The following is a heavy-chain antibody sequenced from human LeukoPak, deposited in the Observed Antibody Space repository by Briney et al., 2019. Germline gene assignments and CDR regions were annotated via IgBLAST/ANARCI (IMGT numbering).Heavy chain of an antibody. Sequence: PGGSLRLSCAASGFTFSSYEMNWVRQAPGGGLEWVSYISGSGSTIYYADFVKGRFTISRDNAKNALYLQMNSLRAEDSAVYYCARYGWFDPWGQGTLVTVSS. V-gene: IGHV3-48*03. D-gene: IGHD4-17*01. CDR1: GFTFSSYE. CDR2: ISGSGSTI. CDR3: ARYGWFDP. J-gene: IGHJ5*02.